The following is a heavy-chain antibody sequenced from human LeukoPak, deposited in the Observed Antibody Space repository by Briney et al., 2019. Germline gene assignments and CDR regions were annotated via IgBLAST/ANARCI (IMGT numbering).Heavy chain of an antibody. CDR3: AHRRPADYDFWSEAGAFDI. J-gene: IGHJ3*02. D-gene: IGHD3-3*01. V-gene: IGHV2-5*01. Sequence: SGPTLVNPTQTLTLTCTFSGFSLSTSGVGVGWIRQPPGKALEWLALIYWNDDKRYSPSLKSRLTITKDTSKNQVVLTMTNMDPVDTATYYCAHRRPADYDFWSEAGAFDIWGQGTMVTVSS. CDR1: GFSLSTSGVG. CDR2: IYWNDDK.